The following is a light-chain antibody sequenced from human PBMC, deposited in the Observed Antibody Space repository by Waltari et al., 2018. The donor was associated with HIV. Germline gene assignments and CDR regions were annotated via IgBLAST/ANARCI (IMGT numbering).Light chain of an antibody. CDR2: YDT. CDR3: QVWDSASDHVL. CDR1: TIERKR. V-gene: IGLV3-21*04. J-gene: IGLJ2*01. Sequence: SSRLTQPPSVSVPPGEPDTITCGALTIERKRVHGYQQKAGQAPEVVLSYDTDRPAGIPERFSGFNSGHSATLIISRVGAGDEADYYCQVWDSASDHVLFGGGTRLTVL.